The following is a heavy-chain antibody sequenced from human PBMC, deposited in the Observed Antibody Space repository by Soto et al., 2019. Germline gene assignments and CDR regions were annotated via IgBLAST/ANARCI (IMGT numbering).Heavy chain of an antibody. V-gene: IGHV4-34*01. CDR3: ARVGGDAFGDSGGFDY. CDR2: INHSGST. CDR1: GGSFSGYY. J-gene: IGHJ4*02. D-gene: IGHD4-17*01. Sequence: SETLSLTCAVYGGSFSGYYWSWIRQPPGKGLEWIGEINHSGSTNYNPSLKSRVTISVDTSKNHFSLQLRSVTAADTAVYYCARVGGDAFGDSGGFDYWGQGTLVTVSS.